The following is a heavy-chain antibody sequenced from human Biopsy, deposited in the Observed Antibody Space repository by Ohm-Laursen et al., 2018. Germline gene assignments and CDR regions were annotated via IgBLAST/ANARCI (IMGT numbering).Heavy chain of an antibody. CDR3: VKQWGGYNFDS. CDR2: IDVSDYNT. D-gene: IGHD1-14*01. Sequence: SLRLSCAASGFTFHTYAMNWVRQAPGKGLEWVAHIDVSDYNTYYADSVRGRFTISRDNSKQMVHLEINSLTADDTAVYYCVKQWGGYNFDSWGQGRRSPSPQ. CDR1: GFTFHTYA. V-gene: IGHV3-23*01. J-gene: IGHJ5*01.